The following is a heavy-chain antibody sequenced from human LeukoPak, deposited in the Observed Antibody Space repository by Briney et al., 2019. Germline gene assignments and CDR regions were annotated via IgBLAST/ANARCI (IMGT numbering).Heavy chain of an antibody. D-gene: IGHD3-3*01. J-gene: IGHJ4*02. CDR1: GGTFSSYA. CDR3: ARARHDFWSGYYTGLFDY. CDR2: IIPIFGTA. V-gene: IGHV1-69*05. Sequence: SVKVSCKASGGTFSSYAISWVRQAPGQGLEWMGGIIPIFGTANYAQKFQGRVTITTDESTSTAYMALSSLRSEDTAVYYCARARHDFWSGYYTGLFDYWGQGTLVTVSS.